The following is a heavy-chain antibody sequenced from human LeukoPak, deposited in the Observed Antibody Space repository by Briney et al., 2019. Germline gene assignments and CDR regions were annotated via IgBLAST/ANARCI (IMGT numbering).Heavy chain of an antibody. V-gene: IGHV4-61*08. CDR1: GGSISSGDYS. Sequence: PSQTLSLTCAVSGGSISSGDYSWSWIRQPPGKGLEWIGYISYSGGTNYNPSLKSRVTISLDTSKNQFSLRLSSVTAADTAVYYCARSDDSGGYYIGRVGYWGQGTLVTVSS. CDR2: ISYSGGT. J-gene: IGHJ4*02. CDR3: ARSDDSGGYYIGRVGY. D-gene: IGHD3-22*01.